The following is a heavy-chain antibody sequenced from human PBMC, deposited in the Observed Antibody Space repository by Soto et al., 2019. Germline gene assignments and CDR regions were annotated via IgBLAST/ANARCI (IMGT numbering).Heavy chain of an antibody. CDR3: ARWVVVAATPNWFEP. CDR1: DYTFTIYG. Sequence: SVKVSCKASDYTFTIYGISCGRQAPGQGLEWMGLISDYNGNTNYADKVQGRVTMTTDTSTSTAYMELRSLRSDDTAVYYCARWVVVAATPNWFEPWGQGTLVTVS. J-gene: IGHJ5*02. V-gene: IGHV1-18*01. D-gene: IGHD2-15*01. CDR2: ISDYNGNT.